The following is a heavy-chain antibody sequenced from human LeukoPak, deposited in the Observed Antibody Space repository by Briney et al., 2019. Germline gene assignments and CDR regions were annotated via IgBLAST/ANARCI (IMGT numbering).Heavy chain of an antibody. J-gene: IGHJ3*02. D-gene: IGHD3-22*01. CDR2: ISAYNGNT. CDR1: GYTFTSYG. V-gene: IGHV1-18*01. CDR3: ARDRPAYYYDSSGIDAFDI. Sequence: ASVKVSCKASGYTFTSYGISWVRQAPGQGLEWMGWISAYNGNTNYAQKLQGRVTMTTDTSTSTAYMELRSLRSDDTAVYYCARDRPAYYYDSSGIDAFDIWGQGTMVTVSS.